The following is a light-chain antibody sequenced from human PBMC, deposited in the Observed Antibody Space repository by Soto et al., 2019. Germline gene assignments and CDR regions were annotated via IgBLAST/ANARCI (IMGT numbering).Light chain of an antibody. CDR1: QSVSSN. V-gene: IGKV3-15*01. J-gene: IGKJ4*01. CDR3: QQYSNWPVT. CDR2: GAS. Sequence: EIVLTQPPGTLSLSPGERATLSCRASQSVSSNLAWYQQKPGQAPRLLISGASTRATGIPARFGGRGSGTEFTLTISSLQSEDFAVYYCQQYSNWPVTFGGGTKVDIK.